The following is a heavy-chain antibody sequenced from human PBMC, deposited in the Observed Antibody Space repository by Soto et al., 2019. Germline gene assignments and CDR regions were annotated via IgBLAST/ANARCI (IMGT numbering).Heavy chain of an antibody. Sequence: GGSLRLSCAASGFTFSSYAMHWVRQAPGKGLEWVAVISYDGSNKYYADSVKGRFTISRDNPKNTLYLQMNSLRAEDTAVYYCARVRVRRGCSSTSCYSPHGMDVWGQGTTVTVSS. CDR1: GFTFSSYA. CDR3: ARVRVRRGCSSTSCYSPHGMDV. CDR2: ISYDGSNK. J-gene: IGHJ6*02. V-gene: IGHV3-30-3*01. D-gene: IGHD2-2*02.